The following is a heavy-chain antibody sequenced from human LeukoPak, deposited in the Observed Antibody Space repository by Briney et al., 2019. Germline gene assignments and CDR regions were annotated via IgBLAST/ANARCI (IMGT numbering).Heavy chain of an antibody. Sequence: GGTLSLSCAASGFTFSSYAMHWVRQAPGKGLEWVAVISYDGSNKYYADSVKGRFTISRDNSKNTLYLQMDSLRAEDTAVYYCARDDLGPAPSNADYWGQGTLVTVSS. CDR1: GFTFSSYA. J-gene: IGHJ4*02. V-gene: IGHV3-30*04. D-gene: IGHD1-1*01. CDR2: ISYDGSNK. CDR3: ARDDLGPAPSNADY.